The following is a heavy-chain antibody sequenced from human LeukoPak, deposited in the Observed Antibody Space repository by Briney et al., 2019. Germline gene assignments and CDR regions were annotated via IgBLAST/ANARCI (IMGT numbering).Heavy chain of an antibody. CDR1: GGSISSSNW. J-gene: IGHJ4*02. D-gene: IGHD6-25*01. Sequence: PSGTLSLTCAVFGGSISSSNWWSWVRQPPGKGLEWIGEIYHSGNTNYNPSLKSRVTMSVDKSKNQFPLKLSSVTVADTAIYYCASTRLIGRFDYWGQGTLVTVSS. V-gene: IGHV4-4*02. CDR2: IYHSGNT. CDR3: ASTRLIGRFDY.